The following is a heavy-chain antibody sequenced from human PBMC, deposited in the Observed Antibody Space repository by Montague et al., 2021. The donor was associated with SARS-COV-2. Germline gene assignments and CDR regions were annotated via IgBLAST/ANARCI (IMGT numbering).Heavy chain of an antibody. J-gene: IGHJ5*02. CDR1: GDSIRSATYH. CDR2: IHYSGST. Sequence: SETLSLTCDVSGDSIRSATYHWAWIRQPPGRGLEWIGNIHYSGSTMYNPFLKSRVTMFVDTSKNQSSLHLNLVTAADTAVHYCSRRLTGLEPPFDPWGQGTLVIVSS. V-gene: IGHV4-39*01. CDR3: SRRLTGLEPPFDP. D-gene: IGHD1-1*01.